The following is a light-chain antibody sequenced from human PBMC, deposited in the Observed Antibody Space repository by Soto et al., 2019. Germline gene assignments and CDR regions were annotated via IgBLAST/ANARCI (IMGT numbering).Light chain of an antibody. CDR3: AAWDDSLNGHVV. V-gene: IGLV1-44*01. CDR1: NSNIESNT. J-gene: IGLJ2*01. CDR2: SNN. Sequence: QSVLTQPPSASGTPGQRVTISCSGSNSNIESNTVNWYQQPPGTAPKLLIYSNNQRPSGVPDRFSGSKSGTSASLAISGLQSDDEADYYCAAWDDSLNGHVVFGGGTKLTVL.